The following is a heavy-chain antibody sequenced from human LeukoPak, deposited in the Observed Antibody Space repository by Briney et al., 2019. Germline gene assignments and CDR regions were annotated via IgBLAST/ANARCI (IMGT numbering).Heavy chain of an antibody. J-gene: IGHJ6*03. Sequence: SETLSLTCAVSGYSISSGYYWGWIRQPPGKGLEWIRSIYHSGSTYYNPSLKSRVTISVDTSKNQFSLKLSSVTAADTAVYYCARPVDYYYYYMDVWGKGTTVTVSS. CDR2: IYHSGST. CDR1: GYSISSGYY. D-gene: IGHD4-23*01. CDR3: ARPVDYYYYYMDV. V-gene: IGHV4-38-2*01.